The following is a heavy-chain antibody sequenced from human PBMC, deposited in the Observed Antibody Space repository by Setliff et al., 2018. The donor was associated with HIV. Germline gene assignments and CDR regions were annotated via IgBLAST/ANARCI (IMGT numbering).Heavy chain of an antibody. CDR3: ATGITVAPDY. CDR1: GESFSAYF. J-gene: IGHJ4*02. CDR2: INHSGST. D-gene: IGHD6-19*01. Sequence: ETLSLTCAVYGESFSAYFWSWIRQPPGKGLEWIGLINHSGSTNYNPSLKSRVTISLGTSKNQFSLKMTSVTAADTAVYYCATGITVAPDYWGQGSLVTVSS. V-gene: IGHV4-34*01.